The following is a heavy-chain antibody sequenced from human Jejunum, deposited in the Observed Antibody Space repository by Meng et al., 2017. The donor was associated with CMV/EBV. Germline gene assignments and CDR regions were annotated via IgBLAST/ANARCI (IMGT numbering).Heavy chain of an antibody. V-gene: IGHV1-8*01. Sequence: ASGSPFTSYEINWVRQATGQGLEWMGWMNPNNGNTGYVQKFQGRVTMTWNTSISTAYMELSSLRSEDTAVYYCARALRYYGSGSDDNWGQGTLVTVSS. CDR2: MNPNNGNT. D-gene: IGHD3-10*01. CDR3: ARALRYYGSGSDDN. CDR1: GSPFTSYE. J-gene: IGHJ4*02.